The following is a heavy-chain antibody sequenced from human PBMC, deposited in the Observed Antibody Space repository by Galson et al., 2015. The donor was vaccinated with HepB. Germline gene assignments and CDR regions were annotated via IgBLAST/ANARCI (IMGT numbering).Heavy chain of an antibody. D-gene: IGHD6-19*01. CDR2: INAGNGNT. CDR1: GYTFTSYA. J-gene: IGHJ4*02. V-gene: IGHV1-3*01. CDR3: ARDLYSSGGVDY. Sequence: SVKVSCKASGYTFTSYAMHWVRQAPGQRLEWMGWINAGNGNTKYSQKFQGRVTITRDTSASTAYMELSSLRSEDTAVYYCARDLYSSGGVDYWGQGTLVTVSS.